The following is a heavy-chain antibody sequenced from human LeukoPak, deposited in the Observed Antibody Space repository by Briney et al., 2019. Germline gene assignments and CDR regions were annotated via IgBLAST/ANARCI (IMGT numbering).Heavy chain of an antibody. CDR2: ISYDGSNK. V-gene: IGHV3-30*04. D-gene: IGHD3-22*01. CDR1: GFTFSSYA. CDR3: ARDRGTYYYDSTSHYDGFDI. Sequence: GGSLRLSCAASGFTFSSYAMHWVRQAPGKGLEWVAVISYDGSNKYYADSVKGRFTISRDNAKNSLYLQMNSLRAEDTAVYYCARDRGTYYYDSTSHYDGFDIWGQGTMVTVSS. J-gene: IGHJ3*02.